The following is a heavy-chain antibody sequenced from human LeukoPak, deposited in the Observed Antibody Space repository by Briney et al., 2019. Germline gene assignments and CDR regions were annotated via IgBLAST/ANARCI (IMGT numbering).Heavy chain of an antibody. J-gene: IGHJ4*02. CDR3: AREHCSSTSCYGIFFDY. V-gene: IGHV3-30-3*01. Sequence: GGSLRLSCAASGFTLSSYAMHWVRQAPGKGLEWVAVISYDGSNKYYADSVKGRFTISRDNSKNTLYLQMNSLRAEDTAVYYCAREHCSSTSCYGIFFDYWGQGTLVTVSS. CDR2: ISYDGSNK. D-gene: IGHD2-2*01. CDR1: GFTLSSYA.